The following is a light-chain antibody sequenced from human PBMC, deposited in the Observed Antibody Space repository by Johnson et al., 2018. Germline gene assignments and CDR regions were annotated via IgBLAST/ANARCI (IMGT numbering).Light chain of an antibody. V-gene: IGLV1-51*02. CDR2: ENN. J-gene: IGLJ1*01. CDR3: GTWDSSLSAGNV. CDR1: SSNIGNNY. Sequence: LTQPPSVSAAPGQKVTISCSGSSSNIGNNYVSWYQQLPGTAPKLLIYENNKRPSGIPDRFSGSKSGTSATLGIPRLQTGDEADYYCGTWDSSLSAGNVFGTGTKVTVL.